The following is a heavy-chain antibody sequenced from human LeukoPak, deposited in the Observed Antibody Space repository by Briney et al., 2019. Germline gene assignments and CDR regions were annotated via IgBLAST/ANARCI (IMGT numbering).Heavy chain of an antibody. Sequence: GGSLTLSCAASRFTFSSYAMHWVRQAPGKGLEWVAVISYDGSNKYYADSVKGRFTISRDNSKNTLYLQMNSLRAEDTAVYYCARQNYGAIFDYWGQGTLVTVSS. V-gene: IGHV3-30*04. CDR2: ISYDGSNK. CDR1: RFTFSSYA. D-gene: IGHD4-17*01. J-gene: IGHJ4*02. CDR3: ARQNYGAIFDY.